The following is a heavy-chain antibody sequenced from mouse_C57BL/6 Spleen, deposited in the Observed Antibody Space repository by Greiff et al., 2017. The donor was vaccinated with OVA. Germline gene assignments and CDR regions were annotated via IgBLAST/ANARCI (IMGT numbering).Heavy chain of an antibody. J-gene: IGHJ3*01. D-gene: IGHD2-4*01. CDR3: TRGDYDERAFAY. CDR2: ISSGGDYI. CDR1: GFTFSSYA. V-gene: IGHV5-9-1*02. Sequence: EVKVVESGEGLVKPGGSLKLSCAASGFTFSSYAMSWVRQTPEKRLEWVAYISSGGDYIYYADTVKGRFTISRDNARNTLYLQMSSLKSEDTAMYYCTRGDYDERAFAYWGQGTLVTVSA.